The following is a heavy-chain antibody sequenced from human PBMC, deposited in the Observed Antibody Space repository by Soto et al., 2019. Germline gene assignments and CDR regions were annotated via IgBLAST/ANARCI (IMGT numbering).Heavy chain of an antibody. V-gene: IGHV1-46*01. CDR1: GYTFTSYY. D-gene: IGHD3-22*01. Sequence: ASVKVSCKASGYTFTSYYMHWVRQAPGQGLEWMGIINPSGGSTSYAQKFQGRVTMTRDTSTSTVYMELSSLRSEDTAVYYCARVHPYYYDSSGYHDIWGQGTMVTVS. CDR2: INPSGGST. CDR3: ARVHPYYYDSSGYHDI. J-gene: IGHJ3*02.